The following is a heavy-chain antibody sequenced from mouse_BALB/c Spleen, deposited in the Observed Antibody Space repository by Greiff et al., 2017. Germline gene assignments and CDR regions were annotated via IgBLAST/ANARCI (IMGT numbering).Heavy chain of an antibody. Sequence: EVQLVESGGGLVQPGGSRKLSCAASGFTFSSFGMHWVRQAPEKGLEWVAYISSGSSTIYYADTVKGRFTISRDNPKNTLFLQMTSLRSEDTAMYYCARTYYDYDDYAMDYWGQGTSVTVSS. CDR2: ISSGSSTI. V-gene: IGHV5-17*02. J-gene: IGHJ4*01. CDR1: GFTFSSFG. CDR3: ARTYYDYDDYAMDY. D-gene: IGHD2-4*01.